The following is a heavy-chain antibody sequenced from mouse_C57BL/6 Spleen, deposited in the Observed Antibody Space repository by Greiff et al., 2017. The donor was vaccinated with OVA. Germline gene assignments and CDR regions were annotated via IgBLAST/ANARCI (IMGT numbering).Heavy chain of an antibody. Sequence: VQLQQPGAELVRPGSSVKLSCKASGYTFTSYWMHWVKQRPIQGLEWIGNIDPSDSETHYNQKFKDKATLTVDKSSSTAYMQLSSLTSEDSAVYYWARSHGSSPWYAYWGKGTLVTVSA. CDR3: ARSHGSSPWYAY. CDR1: GYTFTSYW. CDR2: IDPSDSET. J-gene: IGHJ3*01. D-gene: IGHD1-1*01. V-gene: IGHV1-52*01.